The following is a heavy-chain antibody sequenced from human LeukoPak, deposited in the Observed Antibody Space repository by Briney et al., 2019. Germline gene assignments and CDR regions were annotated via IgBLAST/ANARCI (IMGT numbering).Heavy chain of an antibody. J-gene: IGHJ4*02. V-gene: IGHV3-33*01. CDR1: GFNFGIYG. Sequence: GGSLRLSCTASGFNFGIYGMHWVRQAPGKGLEWVAVMWDDGTNEYYVESVKGRFTISRDNGKRTLYLQMNSLRVEDTAVYYCAREGWELPFDYWGQGTLVTVSS. CDR3: AREGWELPFDY. CDR2: MWDDGTNE. D-gene: IGHD2-15*01.